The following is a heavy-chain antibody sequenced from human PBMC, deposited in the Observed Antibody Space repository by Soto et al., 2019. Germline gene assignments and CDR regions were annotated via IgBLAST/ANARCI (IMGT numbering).Heavy chain of an antibody. V-gene: IGHV4-34*01. CDR3: ARGIGYCSSINCYSSRRLRFDS. D-gene: IGHD2-2*01. Sequence: SETLSLTCAVYGGSFSGYYWTWIRQSPEKGLEWIGEVNHSGTTYYNPSLKTRVTISVHTPKNQFSLKMSSVTAADTAVYYCARGIGYCSSINCYSSRRLRFDSWGQGTLVTVSS. CDR2: VNHSGTT. J-gene: IGHJ4*02. CDR1: GGSFSGYY.